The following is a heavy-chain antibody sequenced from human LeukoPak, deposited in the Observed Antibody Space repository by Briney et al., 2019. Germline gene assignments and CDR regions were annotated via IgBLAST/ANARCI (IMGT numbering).Heavy chain of an antibody. CDR3: ARGVYIAAAQYGY. CDR2: IYYSGTT. Sequence: SETLSLTCTVSGGSISSYYWSWIRQPPGKGLEWIGYIYYSGTTNYNPSLKSRVTISVVTSKNQFSLKLSSVTAADTAVYYCARGVYIAAAQYGYWGQGTLVTVSS. CDR1: GGSISSYY. D-gene: IGHD6-13*01. J-gene: IGHJ4*02. V-gene: IGHV4-59*01.